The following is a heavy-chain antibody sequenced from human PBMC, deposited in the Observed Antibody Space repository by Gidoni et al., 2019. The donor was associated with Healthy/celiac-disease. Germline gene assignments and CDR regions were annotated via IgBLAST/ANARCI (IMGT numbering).Heavy chain of an antibody. CDR1: GFTFSSYG. Sequence: QVQLVESGGGVVQPGRSLSLSCAASGFTFSSYGMHWVRQAPGKGLEWVAVIWYDVSNKYYADSVKGRFTISRDNSKNTLYLQMNSLRAEDTAVYYCAKGYCSSTSCLGAIDAFDIWGQGTMVTVSS. D-gene: IGHD2-2*01. J-gene: IGHJ3*02. CDR3: AKGYCSSTSCLGAIDAFDI. CDR2: IWYDVSNK. V-gene: IGHV3-33*06.